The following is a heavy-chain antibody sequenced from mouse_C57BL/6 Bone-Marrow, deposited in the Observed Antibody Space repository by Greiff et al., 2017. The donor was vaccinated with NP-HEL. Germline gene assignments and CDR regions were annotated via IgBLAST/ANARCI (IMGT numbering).Heavy chain of an antibody. D-gene: IGHD1-1*01. CDR2: IFPGSGST. J-gene: IGHJ3*01. V-gene: IGHV1-75*01. Sequence: QFQLQQSGPELVKPGASVKISCKASGYTFTDYYINWVKQRPGQGLEWIGWIFPGSGSTYYNEKFKGKATLTVDKSSSTAYMLLSSLTSEDSAVYFCAREGYYGSSTWFAYWGQGTLVTVSA. CDR3: AREGYYGSSTWFAY. CDR1: GYTFTDYY.